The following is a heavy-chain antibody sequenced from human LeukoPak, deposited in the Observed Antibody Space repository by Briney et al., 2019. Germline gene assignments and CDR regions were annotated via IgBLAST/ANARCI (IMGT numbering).Heavy chain of an antibody. CDR2: ISAYNSNT. Sequence: ASMKVSCKASGYTFTAYYIHWVRQAPGQGLEWMGWISAYNSNTHYAQKLQGRVTMTTDTSTSTAYMEVRSLRSDDTAVYYCAREVGRGFDYWGQGTLVTVSS. J-gene: IGHJ4*02. CDR1: GYTFTAYY. D-gene: IGHD1-26*01. CDR3: AREVGRGFDY. V-gene: IGHV1-18*04.